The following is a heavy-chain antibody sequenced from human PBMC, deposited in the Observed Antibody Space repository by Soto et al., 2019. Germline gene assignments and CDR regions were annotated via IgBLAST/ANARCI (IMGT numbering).Heavy chain of an antibody. V-gene: IGHV4-39*01. D-gene: IGHD3-9*01. CDR2: IYYSGST. CDR3: ARQSRSNFTINDAFDI. CDR1: GGSISSSSYY. Sequence: SETLSLTCTVSGGSISSSSYYWGWILHPPGKGLEWIGSIYYSGSTYYNPSLKSRVTISVDTSKNQFSLKLSSVTAADTAVYYCARQSRSNFTINDAFDIWGQGTMVTVSS. J-gene: IGHJ3*02.